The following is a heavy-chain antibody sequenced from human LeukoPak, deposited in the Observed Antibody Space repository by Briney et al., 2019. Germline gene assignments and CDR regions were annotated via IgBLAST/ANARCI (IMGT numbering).Heavy chain of an antibody. V-gene: IGHV3-23*01. CDR1: GFTFHSYA. CDR2: ISGSGGST. D-gene: IGHD6-13*01. CDR3: ASSYSSSSSPMTL. Sequence: PEGSLRLSCAASGFTFHSYAMTWVRQAPGKGLEWVSAISGSGGSTYYADSVKGRFTISRDNSKNTLYLQMNSLRVEDTAVYYCASSYSSSSSPMTLWGQGTLVTVSS. J-gene: IGHJ4*02.